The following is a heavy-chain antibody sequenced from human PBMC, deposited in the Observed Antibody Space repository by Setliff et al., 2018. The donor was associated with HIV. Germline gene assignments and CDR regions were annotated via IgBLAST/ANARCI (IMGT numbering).Heavy chain of an antibody. J-gene: IGHJ6*02. CDR1: GFTFRNYK. V-gene: IGHV3-23*01. D-gene: IGHD2-2*01. Sequence: GGSLRLSCAASGFTFRNYKFNWVRQVPGKGLEWVSSISGSGRKTYYGDSVKGRFTTSRDNSWDTVDLQMNTLRAEDTAVYYCAKVPLFVVVPAALGGMDVWGQGTTVTVSS. CDR3: AKVPLFVVVPAALGGMDV. CDR2: ISGSGRKT.